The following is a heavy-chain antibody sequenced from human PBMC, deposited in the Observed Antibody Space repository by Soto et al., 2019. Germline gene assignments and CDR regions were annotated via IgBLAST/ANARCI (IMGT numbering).Heavy chain of an antibody. J-gene: IGHJ4*02. V-gene: IGHV4-39*01. CDR1: GGSISSSSYY. D-gene: IGHD5-12*01. CDR2: IYCSGST. Sequence: SETLSLTCTVSGGSISSSSYYWGWIRQPPGKGLEWIGSIYCSGSTYYNPSLKSRVTISVDTSKNQFSLKLSSVTAADTAVYYCAVQWQDYWGQGTLVTVSS. CDR3: AVQWQDY.